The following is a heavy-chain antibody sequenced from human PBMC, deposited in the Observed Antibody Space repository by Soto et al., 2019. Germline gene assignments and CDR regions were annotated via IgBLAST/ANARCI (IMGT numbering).Heavy chain of an antibody. CDR2: IYYSGTT. V-gene: IGHV4-30-4*01. J-gene: IGHJ4*02. D-gene: IGHD6-6*01. CDR1: GDSISSGDYY. Sequence: QVQLQESGPGLVQPSQTLSLTCTVSGDSISSGDYYWSWVRQSPGKGLEWIGCIYYSGTTYYNPLIEHRLTMSVEPYKNQFSLRLSSVTAADSAMYFRATDFKRSSSSPGALESWGQGTLVTVSS. CDR3: ATDFKRSSSSPGALES.